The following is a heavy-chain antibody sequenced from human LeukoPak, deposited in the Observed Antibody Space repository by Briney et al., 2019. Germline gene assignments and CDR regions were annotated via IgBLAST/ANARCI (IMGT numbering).Heavy chain of an antibody. CDR1: GYTFTSYG. Sequence: ASVKVSRKASGYTFTSYGISWVRQAPGQGLEWMGWISAYNGNTNYAQKLQGRVTMTTDTSTSTAYMELRSLRSDDTAVYYCARDPRYFDWLPHYYYYYGMDVWGQGTTVTVPS. V-gene: IGHV1-18*01. CDR3: ARDPRYFDWLPHYYYYYGMDV. J-gene: IGHJ6*02. CDR2: ISAYNGNT. D-gene: IGHD3-9*01.